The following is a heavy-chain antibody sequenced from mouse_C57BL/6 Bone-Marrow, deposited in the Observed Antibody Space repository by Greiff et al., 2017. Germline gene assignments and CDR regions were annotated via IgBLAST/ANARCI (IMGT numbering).Heavy chain of an antibody. CDR2: INPSSGYT. Sequence: VQLQQSGAELATHGASVKLSCKASGYTFTSYWMHWVKQRPGQGLEWIGYINPSSGYTKYNQKFKYKATLTADKSSSTAYMHLSSLTYEDSAVYYCANLLCDYWGQGTTLTVSS. J-gene: IGHJ2*01. CDR1: GYTFTSYW. V-gene: IGHV1-7*01. CDR3: ANLLCDY. D-gene: IGHD2-1*01.